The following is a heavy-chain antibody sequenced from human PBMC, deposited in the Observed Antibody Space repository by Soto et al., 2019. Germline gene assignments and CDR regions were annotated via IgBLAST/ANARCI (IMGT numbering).Heavy chain of an antibody. Sequence: QVQLVRSGAEVKKPGASVKVSCKASGYTFTSSGISWVRQAPGQGLDWMGWISAYNGNTNYAQKLQRRVTMTTDTSTRTAHMELRSLRSDDTAVYYCARVWFGEWSYYYGMAVWGQGSTVTV. J-gene: IGHJ6*02. CDR3: ARVWFGEWSYYYGMAV. CDR2: ISAYNGNT. V-gene: IGHV1-18*01. CDR1: GYTFTSSG. D-gene: IGHD3-10*01.